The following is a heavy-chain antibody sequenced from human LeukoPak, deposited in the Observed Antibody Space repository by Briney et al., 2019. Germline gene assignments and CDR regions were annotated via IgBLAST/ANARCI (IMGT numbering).Heavy chain of an antibody. CDR2: ISVSGGST. V-gene: IGHV3-23*01. D-gene: IGHD4-11*01. J-gene: IGHJ4*02. Sequence: GGSLRLTCAASGFTFISYSINWVRQAPGKGLEWVSVISVSGGSTYYADSVKGRFTISRDNSKNTLYLQMNSLRVEDTAVYYCAKGGGATVPFDNWGQGTLVTVSS. CDR1: GFTFISYS. CDR3: AKGGGATVPFDN.